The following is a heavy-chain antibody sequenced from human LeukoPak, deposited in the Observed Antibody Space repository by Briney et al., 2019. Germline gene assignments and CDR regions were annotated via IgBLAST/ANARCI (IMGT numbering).Heavy chain of an antibody. CDR1: GYTFTSYG. CDR3: ARAFYDSSGYCDY. CDR2: ISAYNGST. D-gene: IGHD3-22*01. J-gene: IGHJ4*02. V-gene: IGHV1-18*01. Sequence: ASVKVSCKASGYTFTSYGISWVRQAPGQGLEWMGWISAYNGSTSYAQKFQGRVTMTRDMSTSTVYMELSSLRSEDTAVYYCARAFYDSSGYCDYWGQGTLVTVSS.